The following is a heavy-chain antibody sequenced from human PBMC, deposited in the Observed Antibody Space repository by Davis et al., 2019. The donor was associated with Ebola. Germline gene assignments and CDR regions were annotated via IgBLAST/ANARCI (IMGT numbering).Heavy chain of an antibody. Sequence: PSETLSLTCTISGGSISSYYWSWIRQPPGKGLEWIGYIYYSGSTNYNPSLKSRVTISVDTSKNQFSLKLSSVTAADTAVYYCARGDGDFSPLLFDYWGQGTLVTVSS. J-gene: IGHJ4*02. V-gene: IGHV4-59*01. CDR3: ARGDGDFSPLLFDY. CDR2: IYYSGST. D-gene: IGHD4-17*01. CDR1: GGSISSYY.